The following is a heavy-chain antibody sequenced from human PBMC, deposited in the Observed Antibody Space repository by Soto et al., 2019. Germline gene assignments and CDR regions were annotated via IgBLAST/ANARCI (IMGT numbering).Heavy chain of an antibody. CDR1: GYTFTSYD. J-gene: IGHJ6*03. V-gene: IGHV1-8*01. D-gene: IGHD1-1*01. CDR3: AIRWQEPGQDYYYYYYMDV. CDR2: MNPNSGNT. Sequence: ASLKVSCKASGYTFTSYDINWVRQATGRGLEWMGWMNPNSGNTGYAQKFQGRVTMTRNTSISTAYMELSSLRSEDTAVYYCAIRWQEPGQDYYYYYYMDVWGKGTTVTVSS.